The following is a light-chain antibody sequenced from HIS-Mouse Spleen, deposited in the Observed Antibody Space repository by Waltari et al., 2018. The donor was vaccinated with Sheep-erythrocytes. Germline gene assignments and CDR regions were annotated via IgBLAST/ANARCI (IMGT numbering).Light chain of an antibody. V-gene: IGLV3-1*01. CDR3: QAWDISTEV. CDR1: KLGDKY. CDR2: QDS. Sequence: SYELTQPPSVSVSPGQTASITCSGDKLGDKYACWYQQKPGQSPVLVIYQDSKRPSGIPERFSGSNSDNTATLTISGTQAMDEADYYCQAWDISTEVFGGGTKLTVL. J-gene: IGLJ2*01.